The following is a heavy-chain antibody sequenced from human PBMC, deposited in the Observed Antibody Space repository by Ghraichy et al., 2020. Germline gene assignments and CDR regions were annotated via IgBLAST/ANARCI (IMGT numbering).Heavy chain of an antibody. J-gene: IGHJ5*02. V-gene: IGHV4-39*02. Sequence: SETLSLTCSVSGASVGSNSFYWAWIRQPPGKGLEWIGIVSHSGSTYYTPSLKSRVTISVDTSRNLFSLKLNSVTAADTAVYFCPRRFAYSGSFDPGGQGTLVTVSS. CDR1: GASVGSNSFY. CDR3: PRRFAYSGSFDP. D-gene: IGHD1-26*01. CDR2: VSHSGST.